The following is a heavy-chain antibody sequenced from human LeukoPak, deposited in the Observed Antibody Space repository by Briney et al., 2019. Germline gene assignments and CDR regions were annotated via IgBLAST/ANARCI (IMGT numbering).Heavy chain of an antibody. V-gene: IGHV4-34*01. J-gene: IGHJ4*02. CDR3: ARGLGDY. CDR1: GGSFSGCY. Sequence: PSETLSLTCAVYGGSFSGCYWSWIRQPPGKGLEWIGEINHSGSTNYNPSLKSRVTISVDTSKNQFSLKLSSVTAADTAVYYCARGLGDYWGQGTLVTVSS. CDR2: INHSGST.